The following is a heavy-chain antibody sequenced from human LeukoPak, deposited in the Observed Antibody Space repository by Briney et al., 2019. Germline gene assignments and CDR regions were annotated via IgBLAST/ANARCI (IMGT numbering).Heavy chain of an antibody. D-gene: IGHD6-13*01. Sequence: ASVNVSSKASGYTFTSYGISWVRQAPGQGLEWMGWISAYNGNTNYAQKLQGRVTMTTDTSTSTAYMELRSLRSDDTAVYYCARLIYLYSNRRDFDYWGQGTLGTVSS. V-gene: IGHV1-18*01. CDR3: ARLIYLYSNRRDFDY. CDR1: GYTFTSYG. J-gene: IGHJ4*02. CDR2: ISAYNGNT.